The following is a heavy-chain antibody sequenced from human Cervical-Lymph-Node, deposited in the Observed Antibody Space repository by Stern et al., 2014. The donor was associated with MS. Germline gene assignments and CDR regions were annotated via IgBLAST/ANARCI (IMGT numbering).Heavy chain of an antibody. CDR1: GFNFSAYG. CDR3: ARDHWGIGDV. D-gene: IGHD3-16*01. Sequence: VQLVESGGGVVQPGRSLRLSCGASGFNFSAYGIHWVRQAPGMGLQWVSIIWFDGSKKYYADSVKGRFTISRDNSKNTLFLQMNSLRAEDTAVYYCARDHWGIGDVWGQGTTVTVSS. V-gene: IGHV3-33*01. CDR2: IWFDGSKK. J-gene: IGHJ6*02.